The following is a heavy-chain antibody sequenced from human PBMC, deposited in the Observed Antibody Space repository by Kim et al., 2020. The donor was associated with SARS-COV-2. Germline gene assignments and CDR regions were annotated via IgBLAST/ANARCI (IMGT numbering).Heavy chain of an antibody. Sequence: SETLSLTCAVYGGSFSGYYWSWIRQTPGKGLEWIGEITHRGSTNYNSSLKSRVTMSVDTSKNQFSLNLRSVTAADTAVYYCARGPVPSGYSHYWGQGILV. CDR2: ITHRGST. J-gene: IGHJ4*02. CDR1: GGSFSGYY. D-gene: IGHD3-22*01. V-gene: IGHV4-34*01. CDR3: ARGPVPSGYSHY.